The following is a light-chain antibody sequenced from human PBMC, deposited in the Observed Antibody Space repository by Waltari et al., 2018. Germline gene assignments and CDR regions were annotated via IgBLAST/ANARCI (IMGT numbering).Light chain of an antibody. Sequence: EIVLTQSPGTLSLSPGERATLSCRTSQSVGRTLAWYQQKPGQAPSLLIYGASISATGIPDRFSGSGSGTDFSLTISRLEPEDFAVYYCQHYVRLPVTFGQGTKVEIK. CDR2: GAS. J-gene: IGKJ1*01. CDR3: QHYVRLPVT. CDR1: QSVGRT. V-gene: IGKV3-20*01.